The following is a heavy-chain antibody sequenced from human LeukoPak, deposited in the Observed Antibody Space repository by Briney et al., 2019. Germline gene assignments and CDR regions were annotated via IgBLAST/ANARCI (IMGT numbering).Heavy chain of an antibody. CDR2: ISGSGDST. J-gene: IGHJ4*02. V-gene: IGHV3-23*01. Sequence: GGSPRLSCAGSGFTFSRYAISWVRQAPGKGLEWVSGISGSGDSTDYADSVKGRFAISRDNSKNIVFLQMRSLRAEDTAVYYCAKLWFGDLGPFDYWGQGSLVTVSS. D-gene: IGHD3-10*01. CDR3: AKLWFGDLGPFDY. CDR1: GFTFSRYA.